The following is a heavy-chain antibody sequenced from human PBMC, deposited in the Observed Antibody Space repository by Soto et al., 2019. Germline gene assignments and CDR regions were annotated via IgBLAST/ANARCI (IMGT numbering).Heavy chain of an antibody. Sequence: SGPTLVKPTQTLTLTCTFSGFSLSTSGVGVGWIRQPPGKALEWLALIYWDDDKRYSPSLKSRLTITKDTSKNQVVLTMTNMDPVDTATYYCAHSGVVVAATGEYFQHWGQGTLVTVSS. D-gene: IGHD2-15*01. CDR1: GFSLSTSGVG. V-gene: IGHV2-5*02. J-gene: IGHJ1*01. CDR2: IYWDDDK. CDR3: AHSGVVVAATGEYFQH.